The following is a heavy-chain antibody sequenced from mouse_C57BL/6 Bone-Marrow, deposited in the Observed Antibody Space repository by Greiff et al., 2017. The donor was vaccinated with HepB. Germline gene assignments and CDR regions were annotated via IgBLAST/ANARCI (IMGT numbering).Heavy chain of an antibody. V-gene: IGHV1-80*01. CDR1: GYAFSSYW. CDR2: IYPGDGDT. D-gene: IGHD1-1*01. J-gene: IGHJ1*03. CDR3: ARSNYGCPHWYFDV. Sequence: VQLQQSGAELVKPGASVKISCKASGYAFSSYWMNWVKQRPGKGLEWIGQIYPGDGDTNYNGKFKGKATLTADKSSSTAYMQLSSLTSEDSAVYFCARSNYGCPHWYFDVWGTGTTVTVSS.